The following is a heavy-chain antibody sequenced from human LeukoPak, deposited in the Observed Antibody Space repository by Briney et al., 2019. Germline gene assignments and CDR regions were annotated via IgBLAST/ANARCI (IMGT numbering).Heavy chain of an antibody. CDR3: ASRSIAVAGTEGNFDY. J-gene: IGHJ4*02. CDR2: IKHSGST. V-gene: IGHV4-34*01. D-gene: IGHD6-19*01. CDR1: GGSFSGYY. Sequence: SETLYLTCDVYGGSFSGYYWSWIRQPPGKGLEWMGEIKHSGSTNYNPSLKSRVTISVDTSKSQFSLKLSSVTAADTAVYYCASRSIAVAGTEGNFDYWGQGTLVTVSS.